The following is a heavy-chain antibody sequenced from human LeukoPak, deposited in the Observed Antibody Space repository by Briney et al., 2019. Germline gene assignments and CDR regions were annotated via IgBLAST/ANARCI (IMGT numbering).Heavy chain of an antibody. CDR1: GFTVSSNY. V-gene: IGHV3-66*01. D-gene: IGHD4-11*01. CDR2: IYSGGST. CDR3: ARDLPYYSNPV. J-gene: IGHJ6*02. Sequence: GGSLRLSCAASGFTVSSNYMSWVRQAPGKGLEWVSAIYSGGSTYYADSVRGRFTISRDNSKNTLYLQMNSLRAEDTAVYYCARDLPYYSNPVWGQGTTVTVSS.